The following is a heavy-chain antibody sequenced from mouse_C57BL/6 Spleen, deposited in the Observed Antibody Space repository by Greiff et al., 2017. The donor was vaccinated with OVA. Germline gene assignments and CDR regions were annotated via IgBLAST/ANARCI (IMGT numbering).Heavy chain of an antibody. J-gene: IGHJ1*03. V-gene: IGHV1-75*01. CDR2: IFPGSGST. Sequence: VKLQESGPELVKPGASVKISCKASGYTFTDYYINWVKQRPGQGLEWIGWIFPGSGSTYYNEKFKGKATLTVDKSSSTAYMLLSSLTSEDSAVYFCARGGYGSSYHWYFDVWGTGTTVTVSS. CDR1: GYTFTDYY. D-gene: IGHD1-1*01. CDR3: ARGGYGSSYHWYFDV.